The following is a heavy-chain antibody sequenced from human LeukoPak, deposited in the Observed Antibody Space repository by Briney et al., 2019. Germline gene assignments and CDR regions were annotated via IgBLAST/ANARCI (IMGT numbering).Heavy chain of an antibody. Sequence: GASVKVSCKASGGTFSSYAISWVRQAPGQGLEWMGGIIPIFGTANYAQKFQGRVTITTDESTSTAYMELSSLRSEDMAVYYCARENYYDSSGSHHPHFDYWGQGTLVTVSS. J-gene: IGHJ4*02. CDR1: GGTFSSYA. CDR3: ARENYYDSSGSHHPHFDY. D-gene: IGHD3-22*01. CDR2: IIPIFGTA. V-gene: IGHV1-69*05.